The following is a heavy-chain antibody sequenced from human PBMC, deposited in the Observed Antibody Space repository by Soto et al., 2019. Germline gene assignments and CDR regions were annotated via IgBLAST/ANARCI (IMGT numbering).Heavy chain of an antibody. D-gene: IGHD6-25*01. Sequence: QVQLVQSGAEVKKPGASVKVSCRTSGYAFTSYGISWVRQAPGQGLEWMGCISGHNGNTNHAQKFQGRVTQTKDPSTSTAYRELRSLRSDDTAVYYCARVSGRCSPWSTPYYYSGMDVWGQGTTVTVSS. CDR1: GYAFTSYG. CDR3: ARVSGRCSPWSTPYYYSGMDV. V-gene: IGHV1-18*01. J-gene: IGHJ6*02. CDR2: ISGHNGNT.